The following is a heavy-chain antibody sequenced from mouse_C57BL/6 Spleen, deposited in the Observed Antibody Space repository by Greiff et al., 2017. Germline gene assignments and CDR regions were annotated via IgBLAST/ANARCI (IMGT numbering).Heavy chain of an antibody. D-gene: IGHD1-1*01. V-gene: IGHV1-7*01. J-gene: IGHJ1*03. CDR1: GYTFTSYW. CDR3: ARDGSSPELVFDV. Sequence: QVHVKQSGAELAKPGASVKLSCKASGYTFTSYWMHWVKQRPGQGLEWIGYINPSSGYTKYNQKFKDKATLTADKSSSTAYMQLSSLTYEDSAVYYCARDGSSPELVFDVWGTGTTVTVSS. CDR2: INPSSGYT.